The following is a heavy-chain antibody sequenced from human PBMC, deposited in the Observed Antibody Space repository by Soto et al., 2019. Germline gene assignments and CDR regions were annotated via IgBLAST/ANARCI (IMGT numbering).Heavy chain of an antibody. CDR1: GFTFTSSA. CDR3: ARQRMSSGFDAFDI. V-gene: IGHV1-58*01. D-gene: IGHD6-19*01. J-gene: IGHJ3*02. Sequence: SVKVSCKASGFTFTSSAVQWVRQARGQRLEWKGWIVVGSGNTNYAQKFQERVTITRDMSTSTAYMELSSLRSEDTAVYYCARQRMSSGFDAFDIWGQGTMVTVSS. CDR2: IVVGSGNT.